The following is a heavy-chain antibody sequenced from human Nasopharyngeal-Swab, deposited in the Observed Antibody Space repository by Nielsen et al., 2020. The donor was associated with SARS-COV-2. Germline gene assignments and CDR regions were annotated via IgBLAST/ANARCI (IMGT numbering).Heavy chain of an antibody. CDR3: ARVNSSGWYGYYYYGMDV. J-gene: IGHJ6*02. Sequence: SETLSLTCGVSGVSISSSNWWTWVRQPPGKGLEWIGDSFHSGTTNYSPSLKSRVAISVDKSKNQFSLKLSSVTAADTAVYYCARVNSSGWYGYYYYGMDVWGQGTTVTVSS. CDR2: SFHSGTT. CDR1: GVSISSSNW. V-gene: IGHV4-4*02. D-gene: IGHD6-19*01.